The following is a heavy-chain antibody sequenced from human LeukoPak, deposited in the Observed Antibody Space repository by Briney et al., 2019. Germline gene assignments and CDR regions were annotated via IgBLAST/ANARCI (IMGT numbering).Heavy chain of an antibody. Sequence: GGSLRLSCAASGFTFSNYWMHWVRQAPGKGLEWVANIKQDGSEKYHVDSVKGRFTISRDNAKNSVHLQMNNLRAEDTAVYFCARLYYDILTAIRNWGQGTLVTVSS. J-gene: IGHJ4*02. V-gene: IGHV3-7*01. CDR1: GFTFSNYW. CDR3: ARLYYDILTAIRN. CDR2: IKQDGSEK. D-gene: IGHD3-9*01.